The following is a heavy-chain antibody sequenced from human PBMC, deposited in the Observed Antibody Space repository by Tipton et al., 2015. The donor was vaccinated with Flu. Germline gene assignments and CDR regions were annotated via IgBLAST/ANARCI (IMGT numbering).Heavy chain of an antibody. CDR1: GDSISGYY. V-gene: IGHV4-34*01. CDR3: ARGTAASKAGTS. J-gene: IGHJ5*02. CDR2: IHPSGST. Sequence: TLSLTCAVYGDSISGYYYRWIRRPPGKGLEWIGEIHPSGSTYYNPSLVSRVPITVDTSKTQFSLNLKSVTAGDPAVYFCARGTAASKAGTSWGQGTLVTVSS. D-gene: IGHD2-2*01.